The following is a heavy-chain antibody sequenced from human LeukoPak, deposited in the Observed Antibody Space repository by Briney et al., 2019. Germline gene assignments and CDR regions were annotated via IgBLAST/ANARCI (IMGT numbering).Heavy chain of an antibody. J-gene: IGHJ4*02. CDR1: GFTFSSYS. CDR3: ARGRGGSYGGNSGHFDY. D-gene: IGHD4-23*01. V-gene: IGHV3-21*01. CDR2: ISSSSSYI. Sequence: TGGSLRLSCAASGFTFSSYSMNWVRQAPGKGLEWVSSISSSSSYIYYADSVKGRFTISRDNSENTLYLQMNSLRAEDTAVYYCARGRGGSYGGNSGHFDYWGQGTLVTVSS.